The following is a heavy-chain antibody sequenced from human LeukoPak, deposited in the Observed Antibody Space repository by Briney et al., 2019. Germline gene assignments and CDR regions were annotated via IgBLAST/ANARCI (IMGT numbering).Heavy chain of an antibody. J-gene: IGHJ4*02. Sequence: SVKVSCKASGGTFSSYAISWVRQAPGQGLEWMGRIIPILGIANYAQKFQGRVTITADKSTSTAYMELSSLRSEDTAVYYCAKGPPPLSGPVDQGVFDYWGQGTLVTVSS. CDR3: AKGPPPLSGPVDQGVFDY. CDR1: GGTFSSYA. CDR2: IIPILGIA. V-gene: IGHV1-69*04. D-gene: IGHD6-19*01.